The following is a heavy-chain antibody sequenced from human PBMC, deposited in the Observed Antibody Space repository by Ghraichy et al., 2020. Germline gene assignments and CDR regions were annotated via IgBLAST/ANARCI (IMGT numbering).Heavy chain of an antibody. V-gene: IGHV3-21*01. D-gene: IGHD6-19*01. CDR2: ISSSTRYI. Sequence: LSLTCVASGLMFSPNTMNWVRQAPGKGLEWVSSISSSTRYIYYADSVKGRFTISRDNAQNSLYLQMNSLRAEDTALYYCSRGGGAGTPVLYHMDVWGLGTTVTVSS. CDR1: GLMFSPNT. J-gene: IGHJ6*02. CDR3: SRGGGAGTPVLYHMDV.